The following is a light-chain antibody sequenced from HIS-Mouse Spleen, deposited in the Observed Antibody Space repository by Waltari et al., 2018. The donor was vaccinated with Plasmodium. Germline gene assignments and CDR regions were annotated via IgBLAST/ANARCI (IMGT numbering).Light chain of an antibody. V-gene: IGKV1-39*01. CDR3: QQSYSTLFT. J-gene: IGKJ3*01. CDR2: AAS. Sequence: DLQMTQSPSSLSASVADRVTIPCRASQSISSYLNWYQQKPGKAPKLLIYAASSLQSGVPSRFSGSGSGTDFTLTISSLQPEDFATYYCQQSYSTLFTFGPGTKVDIK. CDR1: QSISSY.